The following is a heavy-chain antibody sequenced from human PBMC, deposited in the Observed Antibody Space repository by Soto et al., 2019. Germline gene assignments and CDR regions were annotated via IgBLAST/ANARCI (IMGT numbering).Heavy chain of an antibody. V-gene: IGHV4-30-4*01. CDR3: ARDYRNGYNLVEYYFDY. CDR2: IYYSGST. CDR1: GGSISSGDYY. J-gene: IGHJ4*02. Sequence: SETLSLTCTVSGGSISSGDYYWSWIRQPPGKGLEWIGYIYYSGSTYYNPSLKSRVTISVDTSKNQFSLKLSSVTAADTAVYYCARDYRNGYNLVEYYFDYWGQGTLVTVSS. D-gene: IGHD5-12*01.